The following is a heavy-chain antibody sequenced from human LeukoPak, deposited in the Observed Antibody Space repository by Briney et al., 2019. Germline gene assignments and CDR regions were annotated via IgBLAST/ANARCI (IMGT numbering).Heavy chain of an antibody. CDR3: TTDRERYFDWSRGYFDY. J-gene: IGHJ4*02. Sequence: KAGGSLRPSCAASGFTFSNAWMSWVRQAPGKGLEWVGRIKSKTDGGTTDYAAPVKGRFTISRDDSKNTLYLQMNSLKTEDTAVYYCTTDRERYFDWSRGYFDYWGQGTLVTVSS. D-gene: IGHD3-9*01. CDR2: IKSKTDGGTT. CDR1: GFTFSNAW. V-gene: IGHV3-15*01.